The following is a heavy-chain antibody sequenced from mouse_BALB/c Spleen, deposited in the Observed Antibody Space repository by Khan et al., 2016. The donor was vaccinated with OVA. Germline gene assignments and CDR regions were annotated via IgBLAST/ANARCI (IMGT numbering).Heavy chain of an antibody. CDR2: ISYSGST. Sequence: EVQLQESGPGLVKPSQSLSLTCTVTGYSITSDYAWNWIRQFPGNKLEWMGYISYSGSTGYNPSLKSRLYITRDTSNNQFFLQLNSVTTEDTATYYCARRYYYGHWYFDVWGAGTTVTVSS. CDR3: ARRYYYGHWYFDV. V-gene: IGHV3-2*02. J-gene: IGHJ1*01. CDR1: GYSITSDYA. D-gene: IGHD1-1*01.